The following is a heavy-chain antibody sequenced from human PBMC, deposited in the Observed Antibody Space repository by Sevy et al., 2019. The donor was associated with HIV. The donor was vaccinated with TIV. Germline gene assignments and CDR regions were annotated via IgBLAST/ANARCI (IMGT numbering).Heavy chain of an antibody. V-gene: IGHV3-23*01. D-gene: IGHD3-22*01. CDR2: ISGSGGST. CDR3: ARHNYYDSSGYYRTGYYFDY. J-gene: IGHJ4*02. Sequence: GGSLRLSCAASGFTFSSYAMSWVRQAPGKGLEWVSAISGSGGSTYYADSVKDRFTISRDNSKNTLYLQMNSLRAEDTAVYYCARHNYYDSSGYYRTGYYFDYWGQGTTVTVSS. CDR1: GFTFSSYA.